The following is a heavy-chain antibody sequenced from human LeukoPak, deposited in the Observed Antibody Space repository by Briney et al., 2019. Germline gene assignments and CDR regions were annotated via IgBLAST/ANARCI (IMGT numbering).Heavy chain of an antibody. D-gene: IGHD6-13*01. CDR1: GYTFTSYD. CDR2: MNPNSGNT. CDR3: ARGSDSSSWYGLRRVGSYYYYGMDV. V-gene: IGHV1-8*01. J-gene: IGHJ6*02. Sequence: GASVKVSYKASGYTFTSYDINWVRQATGQGLEWMGWMNPNSGNTGYAQKFQGRVTMTRNTSISTAYMELSSLRSEDTAVYYCARGSDSSSWYGLRRVGSYYYYGMDVWGQGTTVTVSS.